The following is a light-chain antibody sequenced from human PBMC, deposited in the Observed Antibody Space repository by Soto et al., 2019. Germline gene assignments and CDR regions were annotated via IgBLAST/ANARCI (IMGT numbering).Light chain of an antibody. CDR1: QSISGW. J-gene: IGKJ5*01. CDR2: AAS. Sequence: DIQMTQSPYTLSASVGDRVTITCRASQSISGWLAWYQQKPGKAPKLLIYAASSLQSGVPSRFSGSGSGTDFTLTISSLQPEDFATYYCQQSYSTLITFGQGTRLEIK. CDR3: QQSYSTLIT. V-gene: IGKV1-39*01.